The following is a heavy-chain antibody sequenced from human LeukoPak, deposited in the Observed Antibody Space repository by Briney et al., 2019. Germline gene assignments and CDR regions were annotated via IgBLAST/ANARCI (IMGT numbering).Heavy chain of an antibody. CDR2: MSPNSGNT. D-gene: IGHD7-27*01. V-gene: IGHV1-8*01. CDR3: VRTPPNWGADY. J-gene: IGHJ4*02. Sequence: ASVKVSCKASGYTFTSYDINWVRQATGQGLEWMGWMSPNSGNTGYAQKFQGRVTMTRDTSITTAYMELSSLRSEDTAVYYCVRTPPNWGADYWGQGTLVTVSS. CDR1: GYTFTSYD.